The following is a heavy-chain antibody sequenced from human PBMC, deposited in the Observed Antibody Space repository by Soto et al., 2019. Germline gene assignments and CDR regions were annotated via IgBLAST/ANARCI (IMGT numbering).Heavy chain of an antibody. CDR1: GFTFSSYA. CDR2: ISYDGSNK. Sequence: GGSLRLSCAASGFTFSSYAMHWVRQAPGKGLEWVAVISYDGSNKYYADSVKGRFTISRDNSKNTLYLQMNSLRAEDTAVYYCARGSPTTVTTYYYYYYGMDVWGQGTTVTVSS. D-gene: IGHD4-17*01. CDR3: ARGSPTTVTTYYYYYYGMDV. J-gene: IGHJ6*02. V-gene: IGHV3-30-3*01.